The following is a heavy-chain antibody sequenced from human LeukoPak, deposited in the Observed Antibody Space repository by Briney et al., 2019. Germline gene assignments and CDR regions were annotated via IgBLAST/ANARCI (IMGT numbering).Heavy chain of an antibody. J-gene: IGHJ4*02. D-gene: IGHD4-17*01. CDR2: ISYDGSNK. Sequence: GGSLRLSCAASGFTFSSYAMHWVRQAPGKGLEWVAVISYDGSNKYYADSVKGRFTISRDNSKNTLYLQMNSLRAEDTAVYYCARLKHDYGDYLDDYWGQGTLVTVSS. V-gene: IGHV3-30-3*01. CDR3: ARLKHDYGDYLDDY. CDR1: GFTFSSYA.